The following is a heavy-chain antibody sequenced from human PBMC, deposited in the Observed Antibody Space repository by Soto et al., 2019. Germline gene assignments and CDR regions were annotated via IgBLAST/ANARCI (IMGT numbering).Heavy chain of an antibody. J-gene: IGHJ3*02. CDR1: GGSVNSGNYY. CDR2: MSHSGGT. D-gene: IGHD1-1*01. CDR3: ARVERGTATTVVDAFDI. V-gene: IGHV4-34*01. Sequence: QVQLQQWGAGLLKPSETLSLTCAVFGGSVNSGNYYWSWIRQPPGKGLEWIGEMSHSGGTHFNPYLESRVTISVDTSKNRFSLKMSSVTAADTALYYCARVERGTATTVVDAFDIWGPGTMVTVSS.